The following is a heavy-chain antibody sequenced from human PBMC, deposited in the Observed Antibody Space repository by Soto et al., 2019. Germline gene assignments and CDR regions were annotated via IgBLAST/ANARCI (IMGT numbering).Heavy chain of an antibody. CDR2: INAGNGNT. CDR1: GYTFTSYA. D-gene: IGHD6-13*01. CDR3: ARDGYSSPPGENYYYYGMDV. V-gene: IGHV1-3*01. Sequence: GASVKVSCKASGYTFTSYAMHWVRQAPGQRLEWIGWINAGNGNTKYSQKFQGRVTITRDTSASTAYMELSSLRSEDTAVYYCARDGYSSPPGENYYYYGMDVWGQGTTVTVAS. J-gene: IGHJ6*02.